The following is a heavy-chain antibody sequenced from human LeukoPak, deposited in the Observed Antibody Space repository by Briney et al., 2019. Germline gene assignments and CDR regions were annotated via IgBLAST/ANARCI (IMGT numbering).Heavy chain of an antibody. CDR1: GFTFSSYA. CDR3: AKDGQDIVVVPAAILYYYMDV. CDR2: ISGSGGST. V-gene: IGHV3-23*01. D-gene: IGHD2-2*01. J-gene: IGHJ6*03. Sequence: GGSLRLSCAASGFTFSSYAMSWVRQAPGKGLEWVLAISGSGGSTYYADSVKGRFTISRDNSKNTLYLQMNSLRAEDTAVYYCAKDGQDIVVVPAAILYYYMDVWGKGTTVTVSS.